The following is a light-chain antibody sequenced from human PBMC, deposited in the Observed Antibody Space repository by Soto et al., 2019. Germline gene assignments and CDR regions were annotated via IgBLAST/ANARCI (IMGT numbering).Light chain of an antibody. Sequence: EILMTQSPATLSVSPGERATLSCRASQSVSSDLTWLQQKPGQAPRLLIYGASTRATGVPGRFSGSGSGTEFTLTISSLQSEDFAVYYCLQYNNWPRTFGQGT. V-gene: IGKV3-15*01. J-gene: IGKJ1*01. CDR2: GAS. CDR1: QSVSSD. CDR3: LQYNNWPRT.